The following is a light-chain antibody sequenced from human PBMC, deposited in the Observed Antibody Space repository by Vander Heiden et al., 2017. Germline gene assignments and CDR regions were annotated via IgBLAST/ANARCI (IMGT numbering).Light chain of an antibody. CDR2: TAS. Sequence: DIQMTQSPSSLSASVGDGVTFTCRASQGISNYLNWYQQKPGKGPELLIYTASTLKSGVPSRFRGSGSGTDFTLSISSLQPTDFATYYCQQTYSTPPTFGQGTKVEIK. J-gene: IGKJ1*01. CDR1: QGISNY. CDR3: QQTYSTPPT. V-gene: IGKV1-39*01.